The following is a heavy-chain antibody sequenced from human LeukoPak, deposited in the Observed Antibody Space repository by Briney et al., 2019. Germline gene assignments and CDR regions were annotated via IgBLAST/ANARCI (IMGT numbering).Heavy chain of an antibody. V-gene: IGHV1-58*01. CDR1: GFTFTSSA. J-gene: IGHJ4*02. D-gene: IGHD1-1*01. Sequence: ASVKVSCKASGFTFTSSAVQWVRQARGQRLEWIGWIVVGSGNTNYAQKFQERVTITRDMSTSTVYMELSSLRSEDTAVYYCAAAPLKQTGTTYDNWGQGTLVTVSS. CDR2: IVVGSGNT. CDR3: AAAPLKQTGTTYDN.